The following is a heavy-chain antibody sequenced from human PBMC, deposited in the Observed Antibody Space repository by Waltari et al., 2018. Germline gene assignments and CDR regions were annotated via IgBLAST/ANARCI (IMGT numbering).Heavy chain of an antibody. D-gene: IGHD1-1*01. CDR3: ARSTEGHFDY. Sequence: EVQLVESGGGLVQPGGSLRLSCVASGFTFSIYSMHWVRQVPGKGLEWVSYLTSDTNTISYGDSVKGRFTISRDNAKNSLYLQMNSLRGEDTAVYYCARSTEGHFDYWGQGTLVTVSS. V-gene: IGHV3-48*04. J-gene: IGHJ4*02. CDR1: GFTFSIYS. CDR2: LTSDTNTI.